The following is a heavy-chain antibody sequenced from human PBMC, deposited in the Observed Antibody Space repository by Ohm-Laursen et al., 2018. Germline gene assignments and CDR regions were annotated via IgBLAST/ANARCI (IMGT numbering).Heavy chain of an antibody. D-gene: IGHD2-2*01. CDR2: IYNSGST. CDR1: GGSISSFY. Sequence: GTLSLTCTVSGGSISSFYWSWIRQPPGKGLEWIGYIYNSGSTKYNPSLESRVTISGDTSKNQFSLKLRSVTAADTAVYYCARQEGYCSSTSCYEVWFDPWGQGTLVTVSS. V-gene: IGHV4-59*08. J-gene: IGHJ5*02. CDR3: ARQEGYCSSTSCYEVWFDP.